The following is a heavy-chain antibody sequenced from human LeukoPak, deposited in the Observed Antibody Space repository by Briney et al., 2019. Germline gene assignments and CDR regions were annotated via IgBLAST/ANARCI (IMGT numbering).Heavy chain of an antibody. CDR2: ISSSSSYI. Sequence: GGSLRLSCAASGFTFSSYSMNWVRQAPGKGLEWVSSISSSSSYIYYADSVKGRFTISRDNSKNTLYLQMNSLRAEDTAVYYCAKNPAWFGELPYYMDVWGKGTTVTISS. J-gene: IGHJ6*03. CDR1: GFTFSSYS. V-gene: IGHV3-21*01. CDR3: AKNPAWFGELPYYMDV. D-gene: IGHD3-10*01.